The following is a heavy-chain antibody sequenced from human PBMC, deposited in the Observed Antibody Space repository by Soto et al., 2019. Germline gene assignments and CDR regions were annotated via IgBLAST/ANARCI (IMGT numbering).Heavy chain of an antibody. D-gene: IGHD2-2*01. CDR3: ARLYCSSTSCQGHYYYGMDV. V-gene: IGHV1-69*06. CDR2: IIPIFGTA. J-gene: IGHJ6*02. CDR1: GGTFSSYA. Sequence: ASVKVSCKASGGTFSSYAISWVRQAPGQGLEWMGGIIPIFGTANYAQKFQGRVTITADKSTSTAYMELSSLRSEDTAVYYCARLYCSSTSCQGHYYYGMDVWGQGTTVTVSS.